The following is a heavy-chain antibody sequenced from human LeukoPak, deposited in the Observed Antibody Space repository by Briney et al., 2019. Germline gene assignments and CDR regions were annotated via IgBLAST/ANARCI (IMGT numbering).Heavy chain of an antibody. CDR1: GFTFSSYA. V-gene: IGHV3-30-3*01. CDR3: ARDLGYSSSYEFDY. D-gene: IGHD6-13*01. CDR2: ISYDGSNK. J-gene: IGHJ4*02. Sequence: GGSLRLSCAASGFTFSSYAMHWVRQAPGKGLEWVAVISYDGSNKYYADSVKGRFTISRDNSKNTLYLQMNSLRAEDTAVYYCARDLGYSSSYEFDYWGQGTLVTVPS.